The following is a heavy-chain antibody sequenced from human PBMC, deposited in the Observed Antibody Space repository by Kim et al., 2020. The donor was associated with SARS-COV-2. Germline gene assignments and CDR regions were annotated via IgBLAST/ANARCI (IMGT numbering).Heavy chain of an antibody. D-gene: IGHD6-13*01. J-gene: IGHJ6*03. CDR3: ARGSRDYYYYYMDV. V-gene: IGHV4-30-2*01. Sequence: NPSLKSRVTISVDRSKNQFSLKLSSVTAADTAVYYCARGSRDYYYYYMDVWGKGTTVTVSS.